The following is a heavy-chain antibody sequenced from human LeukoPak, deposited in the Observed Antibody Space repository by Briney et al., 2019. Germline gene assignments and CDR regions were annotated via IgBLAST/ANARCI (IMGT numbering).Heavy chain of an antibody. CDR3: ARGSDVVVVITDNDAFDI. Sequence: SVKVSCKASGGTFSSYAISWVRQAPGQGLEWMGRIIPILGIANYAQKFQGRVTITADKSTSTAYMELSSLRSEDTAVYYCARGSDVVVVITDNDAFDIWGQGAMVTVSS. J-gene: IGHJ3*02. D-gene: IGHD3-22*01. CDR2: IIPILGIA. V-gene: IGHV1-69*04. CDR1: GGTFSSYA.